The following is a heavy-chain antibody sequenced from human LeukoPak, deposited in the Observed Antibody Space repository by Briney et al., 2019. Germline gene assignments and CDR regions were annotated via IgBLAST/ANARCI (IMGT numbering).Heavy chain of an antibody. CDR3: ARTRRAYYYDSSGYMKLPFDY. D-gene: IGHD3-22*01. J-gene: IGHJ4*02. CDR2: IYYSGST. CDR1: GVSVSSGSYY. Sequence: SEALSLTCTVSGVSVSSGSYYWSWIRQPPGKGLEWIGYIYYSGSTNYNPSLKSRVTISVDTSKNQFSLKLSSVTAADTAVYYCARTRRAYYYDSSGYMKLPFDYWGQGTLVTVSS. V-gene: IGHV4-61*01.